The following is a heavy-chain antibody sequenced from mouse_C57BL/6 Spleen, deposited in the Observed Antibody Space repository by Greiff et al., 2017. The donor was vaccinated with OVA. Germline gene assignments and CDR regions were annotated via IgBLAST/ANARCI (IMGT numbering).Heavy chain of an antibody. D-gene: IGHD1-1*01. V-gene: IGHV1-55*01. Sequence: QVQLQQSGAELVKPGASVKMSCKASGYTFTSYWITWVKQRPGQGLEWIGDIYPGSGSTNYNEKFKSKATLTVDTSSSTAYMQLSSLTSEDSAVYYCARSLDYGGAMDYWGQGTSVTVSS. CDR3: ARSLDYGGAMDY. CDR1: GYTFTSYW. CDR2: IYPGSGST. J-gene: IGHJ4*01.